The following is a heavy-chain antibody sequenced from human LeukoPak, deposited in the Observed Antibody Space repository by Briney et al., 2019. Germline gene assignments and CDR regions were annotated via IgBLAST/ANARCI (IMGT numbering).Heavy chain of an antibody. CDR2: IWYDGSNK. CDR3: ARDGPMTLDP. Sequence: GGSLRLSCAASGFTFSSYAMSWVRQAPGKGLEWVAVIWYDGSNKYYADSVKGRFTISRDNSKNTLYLQMNSLRAEDTAVYYCARDGPMTLDPWGQGTLVTVSS. J-gene: IGHJ5*02. V-gene: IGHV3-33*08. CDR1: GFTFSSYA.